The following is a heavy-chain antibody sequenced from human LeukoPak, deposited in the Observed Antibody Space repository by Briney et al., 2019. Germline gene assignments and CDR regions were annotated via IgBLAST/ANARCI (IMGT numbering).Heavy chain of an antibody. CDR3: ARDIVVVPAAIPRGVFDY. J-gene: IGHJ4*02. CDR1: GFTFSSYS. V-gene: IGHV3-21*01. Sequence: GGSLRLSCAASGFTFSSYSMNWVRQAPGKGLEWVSSISSSSSYIYYADSVKGRFTISRDNSKNTLYLQMNSLRAEDTAVYYCARDIVVVPAAIPRGVFDYWGQGTLVTVSS. CDR2: ISSSSSYI. D-gene: IGHD2-2*01.